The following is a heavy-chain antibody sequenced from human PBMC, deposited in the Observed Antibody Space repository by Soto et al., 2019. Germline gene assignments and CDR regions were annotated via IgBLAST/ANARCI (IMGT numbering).Heavy chain of an antibody. Sequence: XLRLSCAASGMTFSGYGMHWVRQAPGKGLEWVAVISYDGTNKYYGDSVKGRFSISRDNSKNTLYLQMNSLRAEDTAAYYCAKGLAWRVLGDAFDIWGQGTMVTASS. J-gene: IGHJ3*02. V-gene: IGHV3-30*18. CDR1: GMTFSGYG. CDR2: ISYDGTNK. CDR3: AKGLAWRVLGDAFDI. D-gene: IGHD3-16*01.